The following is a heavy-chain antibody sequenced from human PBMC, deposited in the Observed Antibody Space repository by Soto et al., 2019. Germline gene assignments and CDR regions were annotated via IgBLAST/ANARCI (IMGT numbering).Heavy chain of an antibody. Sequence: QVQLVQSGAEVKKPGSSVKVSCKASGGTFSSYAISWVRQAPGQGLEWLGGIIPIFGTANSAQKFQGRVTINANESTSSAYMELSSLRSEHTAVYDCARDLVSTRPDYYYDYGMDVWGQGTTFTVSS. CDR3: ARDLVSTRPDYYYDYGMDV. CDR2: IIPIFGTA. V-gene: IGHV1-69*01. CDR1: GGTFSSYA. D-gene: IGHD2-8*01. J-gene: IGHJ6*02.